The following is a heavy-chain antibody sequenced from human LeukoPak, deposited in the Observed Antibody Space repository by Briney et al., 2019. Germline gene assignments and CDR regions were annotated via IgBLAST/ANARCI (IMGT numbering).Heavy chain of an antibody. J-gene: IGHJ4*02. Sequence: GGSLRLSCAASGFTLSDYYMSWIRQAPGKGLEWVSYISSSGSTIYYADSVEGRFTISRDNAKNSLYLQMNSLRAEDTAVYYCARDLYYDSSGLFGYWGQGTLITVSS. CDR3: ARDLYYDSSGLFGY. CDR2: ISSSGSTI. D-gene: IGHD3-22*01. V-gene: IGHV3-11*01. CDR1: GFTLSDYY.